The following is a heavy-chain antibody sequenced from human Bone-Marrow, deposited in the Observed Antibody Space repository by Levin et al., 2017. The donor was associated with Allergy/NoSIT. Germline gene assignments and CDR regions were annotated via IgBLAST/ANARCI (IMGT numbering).Heavy chain of an antibody. Sequence: ASVKVSCKASGFTLIAYYMYWVRQAPGQGLEWMGWIHPNSGDTKYALKFRGRVTMTTDTSISTLYMELSGLRSDDTAIYYCARDGDSVMVDFDYWGQGTLVTVS. J-gene: IGHJ4*02. CDR2: IHPNSGDT. V-gene: IGHV1-2*02. CDR1: GFTLIAYY. D-gene: IGHD2-21*01. CDR3: ARDGDSVMVDFDY.